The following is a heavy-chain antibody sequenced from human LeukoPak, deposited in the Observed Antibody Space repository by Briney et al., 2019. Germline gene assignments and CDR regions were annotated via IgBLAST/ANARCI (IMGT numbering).Heavy chain of an antibody. V-gene: IGHV3-30*18. D-gene: IGHD5-18*01. CDR2: ISNDGSKK. CDR3: AKDRYSYAFEYSDS. J-gene: IGHJ4*02. CDR1: GFTFSSYG. Sequence: PGRSLRLSCAASGFTFSSYGMHWVRQAPGKGLEWVAVISNDGSKKYYADSVKGRFTISRDNSKSTLSLQVSSLRAEDTAVYYCAKDRYSYAFEYSDSWGQGTLVTVSS.